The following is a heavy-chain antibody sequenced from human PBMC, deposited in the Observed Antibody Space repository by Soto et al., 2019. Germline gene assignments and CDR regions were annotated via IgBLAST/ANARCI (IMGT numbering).Heavy chain of an antibody. CDR3: ARDPRLTGAPLQQPRFHP. J-gene: IGHJ5*02. CDR1: GYTFTSYG. D-gene: IGHD1-1*01. V-gene: IGHV1-18*04. CDR2: ISAYNGNT. Sequence: ASVKVSCKASGYTFTSYGISWVRQAPGQGLEWMGWISAYNGNTNYAQKLQGRVTMTTDTSTRTAYMELRSLRSDDTAVYYCARDPRLTGAPLQQPRFHPWGEGTLVTVSS.